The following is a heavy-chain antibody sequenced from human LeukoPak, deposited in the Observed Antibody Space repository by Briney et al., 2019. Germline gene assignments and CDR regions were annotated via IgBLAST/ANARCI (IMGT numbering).Heavy chain of an antibody. D-gene: IGHD5-24*01. CDR1: RFTFSSYA. V-gene: IGHV3-23*01. CDR3: ARTLRLHTPRAFDI. CDR2: ISGSGGTT. J-gene: IGHJ3*02. Sequence: PGGSLRLSCAASRFTFSSYAMSWVRQAPGKGLEWVSAISGSGGTTYNADSVKGRFTISRDNSKNSLYLQMNSLRAEDTAVYYCARTLRLHTPRAFDIWGQGTMVTVSS.